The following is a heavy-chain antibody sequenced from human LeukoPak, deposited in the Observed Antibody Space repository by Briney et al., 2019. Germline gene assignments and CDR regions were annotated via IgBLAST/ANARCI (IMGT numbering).Heavy chain of an antibody. Sequence: GESLKISCKGSGYSFTSYWIGWVRQMPGKGLEWMGIIYPGDSDTTYSPSFQGQVTISADKSISTAYLQWSSLKASDTAMYYCARRDGYCSSTSCYADYYYGMDVWGQGTAVTVSS. V-gene: IGHV5-51*01. D-gene: IGHD2-2*01. CDR2: IYPGDSDT. J-gene: IGHJ6*02. CDR3: ARRDGYCSSTSCYADYYYGMDV. CDR1: GYSFTSYW.